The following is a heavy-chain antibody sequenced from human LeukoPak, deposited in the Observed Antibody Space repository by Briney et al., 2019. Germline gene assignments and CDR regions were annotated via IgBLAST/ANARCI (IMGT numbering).Heavy chain of an antibody. CDR2: IYWDGDK. V-gene: IGHV2-5*02. J-gene: IGHJ4*02. D-gene: IGHD6-19*01. CDR1: GFSLSSSGVG. CDR3: ARSGRYSSGSHPFDY. Sequence: SGPTLVKPTQTLTLTCTFSGFSLSSSGVGVAWTRQPPGKALEWLALIYWDGDKRHSPSLKRRLTITKDTSKNQVVLTTTNMDPVDTATYFCARSGRYSSGSHPFDYWGQGTLVTVSS.